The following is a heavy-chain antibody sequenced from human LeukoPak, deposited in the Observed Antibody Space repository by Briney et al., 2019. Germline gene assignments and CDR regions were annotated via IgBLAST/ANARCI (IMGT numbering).Heavy chain of an antibody. V-gene: IGHV3-23*01. CDR1: GFTFSNYA. D-gene: IGHD3-22*01. CDR2: ITGSGVST. CDR3: AKDTYYDSSGYYDP. J-gene: IGHJ5*02. Sequence: GGSLRLSCAASGFTFSNYAMSWVRQAPAKGLEWISTITGSGVSTYYADSVKGRFTISRDNSKNTLYLQMNSLRAEDTAVYYCAKDTYYDSSGYYDPWGQGTLVTVSS.